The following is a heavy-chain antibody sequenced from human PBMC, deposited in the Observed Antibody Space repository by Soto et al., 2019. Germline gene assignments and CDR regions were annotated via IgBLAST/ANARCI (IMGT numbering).Heavy chain of an antibody. Sequence: GESLKISCKGSGYSFTSYWIGWVRQMPGKGLEWMGIIYPGDSDTRYSPSFQGQVTISADKSISTAYLQWSSLKASDTAMYYCARRSSIAAAVEEAYYYGMDVWGQGTTVTVSS. CDR1: GYSFTSYW. D-gene: IGHD6-13*01. CDR2: IYPGDSDT. J-gene: IGHJ6*02. CDR3: ARRSSIAAAVEEAYYYGMDV. V-gene: IGHV5-51*01.